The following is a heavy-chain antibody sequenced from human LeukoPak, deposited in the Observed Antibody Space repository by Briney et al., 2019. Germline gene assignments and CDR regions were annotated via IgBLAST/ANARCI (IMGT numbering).Heavy chain of an antibody. Sequence: SQTLSLICTVSGGSISSFFWSWIRQPPGKGLEWIGSMHYSGDTKYNPSLKSRVSLSIDTSKQQFSLRLSSATAADTAVYYCARDLELERDRWNYFESWGQGTLVTVFS. V-gene: IGHV4-59*01. J-gene: IGHJ4*02. CDR2: MHYSGDT. D-gene: IGHD1-1*01. CDR1: GGSISSFF. CDR3: ARDLELERDRWNYFES.